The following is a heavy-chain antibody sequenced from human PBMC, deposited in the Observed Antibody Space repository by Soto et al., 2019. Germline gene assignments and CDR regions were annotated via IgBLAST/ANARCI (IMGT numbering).Heavy chain of an antibody. D-gene: IGHD4-17*01. J-gene: IGHJ2*01. CDR1: GFTVTNKY. CDR2: IYSGGST. Sequence: EVQLVESGGGLIQPGGSLRLSCAASGFTVTNKYVTWVRQAPGKGLEWVSVIYSGGSTSYADSVKGRFTISRDNSKNILYPQMNSLRAEDTAVYYCARVDYGDYGWYFDLWGRGTLVTVSP. CDR3: ARVDYGDYGWYFDL. V-gene: IGHV3-53*01.